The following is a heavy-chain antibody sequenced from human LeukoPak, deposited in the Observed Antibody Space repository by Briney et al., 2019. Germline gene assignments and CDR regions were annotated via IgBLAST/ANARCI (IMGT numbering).Heavy chain of an antibody. Sequence: GASLRLPRTASAFGFSDYGVYWVRQTPDKGLEWVAYIRRDGTYVNYVASVKGRFSISRDNSKSTLWLQMNSLRVEDTALYYCASGGPTRGTLASWGQGSLVTVSS. D-gene: IGHD1-26*01. V-gene: IGHV3-30*02. J-gene: IGHJ4*02. CDR3: ASGGPTRGTLAS. CDR2: IRRDGTYV. CDR1: AFGFSDYG.